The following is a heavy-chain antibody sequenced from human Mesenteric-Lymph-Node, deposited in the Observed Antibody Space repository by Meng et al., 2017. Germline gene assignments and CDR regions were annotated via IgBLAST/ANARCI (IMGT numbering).Heavy chain of an antibody. Sequence: QVQLQESGPGLVKPSQTLSLTCTVAGGTISSVDYYWSWIRQPPGKGLEWIGYIYYSGSTYHTPSLKSRVTISVDTTKNHFSLKLSSVTAADTAVYYCATDTHSHNWHFDLWGRGTLVTVSS. J-gene: IGHJ2*01. CDR1: GGTISSVDYY. V-gene: IGHV4-30-4*01. CDR2: IYYSGST. CDR3: ATDTHSHNWHFDL. D-gene: IGHD4-11*01.